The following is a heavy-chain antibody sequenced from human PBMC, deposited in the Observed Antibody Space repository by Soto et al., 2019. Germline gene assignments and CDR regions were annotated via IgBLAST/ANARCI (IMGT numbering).Heavy chain of an antibody. V-gene: IGHV4-31*03. CDR3: ARTTVNTFIDSLNWYFDL. J-gene: IGHJ2*01. Sequence: SETLSLTCTVSGGSISSGNYYWSWIRQHPGKGLEWIGYIYYSGSTYYNPSLKSRVTISVDAPQNQYSLRLSSVTAADTAVYYCARTTVNTFIDSLNWYFDLWGRGTLVTVSS. CDR1: GGSISSGNYY. CDR2: IYYSGST. D-gene: IGHD4-17*01.